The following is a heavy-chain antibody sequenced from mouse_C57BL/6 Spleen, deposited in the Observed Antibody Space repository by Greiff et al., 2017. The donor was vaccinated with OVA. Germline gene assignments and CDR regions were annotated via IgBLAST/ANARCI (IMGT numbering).Heavy chain of an antibody. CDR2: IDPETGGT. D-gene: IGHD3-1*01. CDR1: GYTFTDYE. V-gene: IGHV1-15*01. Sequence: QVHVKQSGAELVRPGASVTLSCKASGYTFTDYEMHWVKQTPVHGLEWIGAIDPETGGTAYNQKFKGKAILTADKSSSTAYMELRSLTSEDSAVYYCTRSGYYRQAWFAYWGQGTLVTVSA. J-gene: IGHJ3*01. CDR3: TRSGYYRQAWFAY.